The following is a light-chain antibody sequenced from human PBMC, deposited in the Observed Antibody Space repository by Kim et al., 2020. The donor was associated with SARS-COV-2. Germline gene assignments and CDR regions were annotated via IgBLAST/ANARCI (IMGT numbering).Light chain of an antibody. CDR1: GSNIGSNY. J-gene: IGLJ3*02. V-gene: IGLV1-47*01. Sequence: HRVTICCSGSGSNIGSNYVYWYQQLPVTAPKLLIYRNNQRPSGVPDRFSGSKSGTSASLAISGLRSEDEADYYCAAWDDSLSGSWVFGGGTQLTVL. CDR3: AAWDDSLSGSWV. CDR2: RNN.